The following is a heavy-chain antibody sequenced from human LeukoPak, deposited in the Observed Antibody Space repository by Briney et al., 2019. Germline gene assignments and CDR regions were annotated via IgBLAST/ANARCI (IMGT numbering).Heavy chain of an antibody. CDR1: GYTFTGYY. V-gene: IGHV1-2*02. CDR2: INPNSGGT. CDR3: ARDESPIVVVPAAIFDY. J-gene: IGHJ4*02. D-gene: IGHD2-2*01. Sequence: GASVKVSCKASGYTFTGYYMHWVRQAPGQGLEWMGWINPNSGGTNYAQKFQGRVTMTRDTSISTAYMELSRLRSDDTAVYYCARDESPIVVVPAAIFDYWGQGTLVTVSS.